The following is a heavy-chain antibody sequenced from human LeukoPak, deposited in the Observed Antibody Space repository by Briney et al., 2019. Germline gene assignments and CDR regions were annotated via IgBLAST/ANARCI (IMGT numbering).Heavy chain of an antibody. J-gene: IGHJ3*02. CDR2: IIPIFGTA. CDR3: VREILGDDYGDYEDAFDI. D-gene: IGHD4-17*01. Sequence: SVKVSCKASGGTFSSYAISWMRQAPGQGLEWMGRIIPIFGTANYAQKFQGRVTITTDESTSTAYMELSSLRSEATAVYYCVREILGDDYGDYEDAFDIWGQGTMVTVSS. V-gene: IGHV1-69*05. CDR1: GGTFSSYA.